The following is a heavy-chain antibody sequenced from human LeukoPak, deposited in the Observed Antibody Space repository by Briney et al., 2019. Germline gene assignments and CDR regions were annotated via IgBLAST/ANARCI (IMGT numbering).Heavy chain of an antibody. J-gene: IGHJ4*02. Sequence: GGSLRLSCAASGFTFSSFGLHWVRQAPGKGLEWVALIRSDGSSKSYADSVKGRFTISRDTSKNTVHLQMNNLRAEDTAVYYCAKWSGDYPSYYLDYWGQGTLVTVSS. D-gene: IGHD4-17*01. CDR1: GFTFSSFG. V-gene: IGHV3-30*02. CDR3: AKWSGDYPSYYLDY. CDR2: IRSDGSSK.